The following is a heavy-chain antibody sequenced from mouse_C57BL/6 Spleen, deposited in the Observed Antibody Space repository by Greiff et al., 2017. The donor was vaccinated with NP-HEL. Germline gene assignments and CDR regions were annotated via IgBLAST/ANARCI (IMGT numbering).Heavy chain of an antibody. Sequence: EVQLQQSGAELVKPGASVKLSCTASGFNIKDYYMHWVKQRTEQGLEWIGRIDPEDGETKYAPQFQGKATITADTSSNTAYLQLSSLTSEDTAVYYCASWYYGSRESNFGYWGQGTTLTVSS. CDR2: IDPEDGET. CDR1: GFNIKDYY. CDR3: ASWYYGSRESNFGY. J-gene: IGHJ2*01. D-gene: IGHD1-1*01. V-gene: IGHV14-2*01.